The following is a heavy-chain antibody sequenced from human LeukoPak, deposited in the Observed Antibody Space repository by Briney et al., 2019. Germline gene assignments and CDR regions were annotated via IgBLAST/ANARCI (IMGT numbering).Heavy chain of an antibody. CDR2: ISGSGGST. V-gene: IGHV3-23*01. CDR3: AKEKTGHGDYGGHDY. Sequence: GGSLRLSCEDSGFTFRSYEMNWVRQAPGKGLEWVSAISGSGGSTYYADSVKGRFTISRDNSKNTLYLQMNSLRAEDTAVYYCAKEKTGHGDYGGHDYWGQGTLVTVSS. J-gene: IGHJ4*02. CDR1: GFTFRSYE. D-gene: IGHD4-17*01.